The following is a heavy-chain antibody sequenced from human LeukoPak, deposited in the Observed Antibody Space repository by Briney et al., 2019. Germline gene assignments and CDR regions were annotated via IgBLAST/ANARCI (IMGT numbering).Heavy chain of an antibody. V-gene: IGHV4-59*01. CDR3: AKMVRGIAPYFDY. CDR1: GGSISSYY. D-gene: IGHD3-10*01. J-gene: IGHJ4*02. Sequence: SETLSLTCTVSGGSISSYYWSWIRQPPGKGLEWIGYIYYSGSTNYNPSLKSRVPISVDTSKNQFSLKLSSVTAADTAVYYCAKMVRGIAPYFDYWGQGTLVTVSS. CDR2: IYYSGST.